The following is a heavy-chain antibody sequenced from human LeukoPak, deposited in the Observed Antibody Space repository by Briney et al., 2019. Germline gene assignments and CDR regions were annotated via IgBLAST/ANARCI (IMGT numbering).Heavy chain of an antibody. CDR3: ATVSYYYGSSGYQGYFQH. CDR1: GYTLTELS. V-gene: IGHV1-24*01. Sequence: ASVKVSCKASGYTLTELSIHWVRQAPGKGLEWMGGFDPEDGETIYAQRFQGRVTMTEDTSTDTAYMELSSLRSEDAAVYYCATVSYYYGSSGYQGYFQHWGQGTLVTVSS. D-gene: IGHD3-22*01. J-gene: IGHJ1*01. CDR2: FDPEDGET.